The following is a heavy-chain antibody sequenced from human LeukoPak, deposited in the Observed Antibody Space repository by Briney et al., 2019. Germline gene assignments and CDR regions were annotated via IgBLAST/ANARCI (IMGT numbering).Heavy chain of an antibody. D-gene: IGHD2-2*01. CDR2: ISFTGNT. CDR3: ARDIVVPAAIGYYYYGMDV. Sequence: SETLSLTCTVSGGSISGYYWSWIRQSPGKRLEWIAYISFTGNTNYNPSLKSRVTISVDTSKNQFSLKLSSVTAADTAVYYCARDIVVPAAIGYYYYGMDVWGQGTTVTVSS. CDR1: GGSISGYY. J-gene: IGHJ6*02. V-gene: IGHV4-59*01.